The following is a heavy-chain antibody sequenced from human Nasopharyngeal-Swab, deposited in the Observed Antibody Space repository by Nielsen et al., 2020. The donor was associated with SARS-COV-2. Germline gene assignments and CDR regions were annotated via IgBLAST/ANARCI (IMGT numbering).Heavy chain of an antibody. V-gene: IGHV3-30*18. CDR1: GFTFSSYG. CDR2: ISYDGSNK. D-gene: IGHD4-17*01. CDR3: AKERYGDYDYGMDV. J-gene: IGHJ6*02. Sequence: GESLKISCAASGFTFSSYGRHWVRQAPGKGLEWVAVISYDGSNKYYADSMKGRFTISRDNSKNTLYLQMNSLRAEDTAVYYCAKERYGDYDYGMDVWGQGTTVTVSS.